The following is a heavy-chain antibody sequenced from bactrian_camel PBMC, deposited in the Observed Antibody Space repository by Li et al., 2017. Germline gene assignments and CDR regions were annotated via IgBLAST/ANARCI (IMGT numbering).Heavy chain of an antibody. V-gene: IGHV3S57*01. J-gene: IGHJ4*01. CDR3: AADRATRLLSVLGFNY. CDR1: TYSGRC. D-gene: IGHD1*01. Sequence: HVQLVESGGGSVQAGGSLRLSCTYTYSGRCMGWFRQAPGKEREGVAVLDRDGSTTYADFVKGRFTISKDNTKNTLYLQMNSLNSEDSAMYYWAADRATRLLSVLGFNYWGQGTQVTVS. CDR2: LDRDGST.